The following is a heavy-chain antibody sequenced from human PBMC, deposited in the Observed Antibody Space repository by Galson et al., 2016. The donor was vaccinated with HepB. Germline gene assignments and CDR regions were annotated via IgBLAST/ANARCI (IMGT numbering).Heavy chain of an antibody. D-gene: IGHD3-16*01. J-gene: IGHJ4*02. Sequence: SVKVSCKASGAFFNNYTISWVRQAPGQGLEWMGRIMPLLNIPNYAYNFRGRITISVDKSTSTVYMDLSGLRSEDTAVYYCATTVTTFGYFDFWGQGALVTVSS. CDR2: IMPLLNIP. CDR3: ATTVTTFGYFDF. CDR1: GAFFNNYT. V-gene: IGHV1-69*02.